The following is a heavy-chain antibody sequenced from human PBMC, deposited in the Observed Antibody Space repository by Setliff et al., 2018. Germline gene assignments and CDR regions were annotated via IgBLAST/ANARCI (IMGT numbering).Heavy chain of an antibody. CDR3: ARDLASSSDRFIGGWFDP. CDR1: GGSFSGYY. CDR2: INHSGST. J-gene: IGHJ5*02. Sequence: SETLSLTCAVYGGSFSGYYWSWIRQPPGKGLEWIGEINHSGSTNYNPSLKSRVTISVDTSKNQFSLKLSSVTAADTAVYYCARDLASSSDRFIGGWFDPWGQGTLVTAPQ. V-gene: IGHV4-34*01. D-gene: IGHD6-13*01.